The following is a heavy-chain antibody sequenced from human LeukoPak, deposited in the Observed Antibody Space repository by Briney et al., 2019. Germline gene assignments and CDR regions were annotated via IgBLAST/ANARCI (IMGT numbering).Heavy chain of an antibody. CDR3: ARHDRAVAVAGRAPFDY. CDR1: GYSFTSYW. V-gene: IGHV5-51*01. J-gene: IGHJ4*02. CDR2: IYPGDSDT. Sequence: GESLKISCQGSGYSFTSYWIGWVRQMPGKGLEWMGIIYPGDSDTRYSPSFQGQVTISADKSISTAYLQWNSLEASDIGIYYCARHDRAVAVAGRAPFDYWGQGTLVTVSS. D-gene: IGHD6-19*01.